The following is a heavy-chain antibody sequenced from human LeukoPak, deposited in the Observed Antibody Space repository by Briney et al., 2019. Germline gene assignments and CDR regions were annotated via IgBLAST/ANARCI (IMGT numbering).Heavy chain of an antibody. CDR3: ARTSIYYDSSGYRS. CDR2: INHSGST. D-gene: IGHD3-22*01. V-gene: IGHV4-34*01. Sequence: SETLSLTCAVYGGSFSGYYWGWIRQPPGKGLEWIGEINHSGSTNYNPSLKSRVTISVDTSKNQFSLKLSSVTAADTAVYYCARTSIYYDSSGYRSWGQGTLVTVSS. CDR1: GGSFSGYY. J-gene: IGHJ5*02.